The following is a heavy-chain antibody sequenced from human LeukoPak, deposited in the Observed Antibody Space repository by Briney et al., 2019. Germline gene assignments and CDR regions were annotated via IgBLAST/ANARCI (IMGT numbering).Heavy chain of an antibody. Sequence: SETLSLTCTVSGGSISSGTYYWSWIRQPAGKGLEWIGRIYTSGSTNYNPSLKSRVTISVDTSKNQFSLKLSSVTAADTAVYYCARARSYDILTGYYRDLNAFDIWGQGTMVTVSS. CDR2: IYTSGST. V-gene: IGHV4-61*02. CDR1: GGSISSGTYY. CDR3: ARARSYDILTGYYRDLNAFDI. J-gene: IGHJ3*02. D-gene: IGHD3-9*01.